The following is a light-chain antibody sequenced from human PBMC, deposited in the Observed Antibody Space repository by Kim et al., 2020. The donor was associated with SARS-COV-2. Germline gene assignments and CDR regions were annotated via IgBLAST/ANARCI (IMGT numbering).Light chain of an antibody. V-gene: IGKV1-16*01. Sequence: ASVGNRVTITCRASQDIGDYLAWFQQKPGKAPKSLIYATSTLQSGVPSSFSGSRSGAEYTLTISSLQIEDFATYYCQHYKAYPPTFGGGTKVDIK. J-gene: IGKJ4*01. CDR1: QDIGDY. CDR3: QHYKAYPPT. CDR2: ATS.